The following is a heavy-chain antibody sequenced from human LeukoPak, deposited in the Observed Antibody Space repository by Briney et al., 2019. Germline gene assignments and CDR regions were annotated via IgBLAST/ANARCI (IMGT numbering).Heavy chain of an antibody. D-gene: IGHD3-3*01. CDR1: GFTFTSYD. CDR2: MNHNSGNT. J-gene: IGHJ4*02. CDR3: ARGYYDFWSGDPGILVYFDY. Sequence: EASVKVSCKASGFTFTSYDINWVRQPTGQGLEWMGWMNHNSGNTGYAQKFKGRVTMTRNTSISTAYMELSSLRSEDTAVYYCARGYYDFWSGDPGILVYFDYWGQGTLVTVSS. V-gene: IGHV1-8*01.